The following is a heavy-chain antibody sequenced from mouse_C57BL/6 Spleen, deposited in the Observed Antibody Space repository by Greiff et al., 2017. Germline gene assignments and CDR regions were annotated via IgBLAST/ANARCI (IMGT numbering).Heavy chain of an antibody. D-gene: IGHD2-5*01. CDR2: IDPNSGGT. V-gene: IGHV1-72*01. CDR3: ARSGYSNYHYAMDY. J-gene: IGHJ4*01. CDR1: GYTFTSYW. Sequence: QVQLKQPGAELVKPGASVKLSCKASGYTFTSYWMHWVKQRPGRGLEWIGRIDPNSGGTKYNEKFKSKATLTVDKPSSTAYMQRSSLTSEDSAVYYCARSGYSNYHYAMDYWGQGTAVTVSS.